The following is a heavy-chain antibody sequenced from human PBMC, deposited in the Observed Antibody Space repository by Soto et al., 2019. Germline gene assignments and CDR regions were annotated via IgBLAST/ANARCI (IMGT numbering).Heavy chain of an antibody. CDR1: GFTFSSYS. Sequence: GGSLRLSCAASGFTFSSYSMNWVRQAPGKGLEWVSSISSSSSYIYYADSVKGRFTISRDNAKNSLYLQMNSLRAEDTAVYYCASRIAVAPGDYYYYYYMDVWGKGTTVTVSS. J-gene: IGHJ6*03. CDR3: ASRIAVAPGDYYYYYYMDV. CDR2: ISSSSSYI. V-gene: IGHV3-21*04. D-gene: IGHD6-19*01.